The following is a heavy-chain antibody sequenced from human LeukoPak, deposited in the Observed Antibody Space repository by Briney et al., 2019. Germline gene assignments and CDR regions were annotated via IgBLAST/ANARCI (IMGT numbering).Heavy chain of an antibody. J-gene: IGHJ4*02. CDR1: GGSISSSSYY. CDR2: IYYSGST. CDR3: ARQRAPALIDY. Sequence: PSETLSLTCTDSGGSISSSSYYWGWTRQPPGKGLGWIGSIYYSGSTYYNPSLKSRVPISVDTSKNQFSLKLSSVTAADTAVYYCARQRAPALIDYWGQGTLVTVSS. V-gene: IGHV4-39*01. D-gene: IGHD1-26*01.